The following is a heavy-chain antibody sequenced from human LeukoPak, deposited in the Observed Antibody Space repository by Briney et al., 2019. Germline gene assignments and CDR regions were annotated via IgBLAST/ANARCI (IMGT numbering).Heavy chain of an antibody. J-gene: IGHJ4*02. D-gene: IGHD3-3*01. Sequence: SETLSLTCTVSGGSISSSSYYWGWIRQPPGKGLEWIGSIYYSGSTYYNPSLKSRVTISVDTSKNQFSLKLSSVTAADTAVYYCARHRYDFSVDYWGQGTLATVSS. CDR1: GGSISSSSYY. CDR3: ARHRYDFSVDY. V-gene: IGHV4-39*01. CDR2: IYYSGST.